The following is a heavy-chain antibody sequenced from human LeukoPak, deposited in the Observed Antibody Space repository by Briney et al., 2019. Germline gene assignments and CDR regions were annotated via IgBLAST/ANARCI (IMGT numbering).Heavy chain of an antibody. CDR3: AKDSSLWFGELSGAFDI. J-gene: IGHJ3*02. V-gene: IGHV3-30*18. CDR2: ISYDGSNK. D-gene: IGHD3-10*01. CDR1: GFTFSSYG. Sequence: GGSLRLSCAAPGFTFSSYGMHWVRQAPGKGLEWVAVISYDGSNKYYADSVKGRFTISRDNSKNTLYLQMNSLRAEDTAVYYCAKDSSLWFGELSGAFDIWGQGTMVTVSS.